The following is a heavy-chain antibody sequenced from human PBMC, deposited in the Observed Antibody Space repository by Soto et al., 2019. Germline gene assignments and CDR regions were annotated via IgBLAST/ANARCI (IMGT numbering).Heavy chain of an antibody. J-gene: IGHJ6*02. V-gene: IGHV3-30-3*01. CDR2: ISYDGSNK. D-gene: IGHD5-18*01. CDR3: ARGLKPGYSYGYDYYYYGMDV. CDR1: GFTFSSYA. Sequence: GGSLRLSCAASGFTFSSYAMHWVRQAPGKRPEWVAVISYDGSNKYYADSVKGRFTISRDNSKNTLYLQMNSLRAEDTAVYYCARGLKPGYSYGYDYYYYGMDVWGQGTTVTVSS.